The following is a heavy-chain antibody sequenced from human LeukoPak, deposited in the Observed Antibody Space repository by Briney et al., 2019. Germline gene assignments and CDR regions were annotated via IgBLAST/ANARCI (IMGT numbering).Heavy chain of an antibody. CDR1: GFSFNSYS. V-gene: IGHV3-30-3*01. D-gene: IGHD6-19*01. J-gene: IGHJ4*02. CDR2: ISYDGNNK. CDR3: ARVYTSGWSLPLDY. Sequence: GGSLRLSCAASGFSFNSYSMHWVRQAPGKGLEWVAVISYDGNNKYYAESVKGRFTISRDNSKNTLYLQMNGPRGEDTAVYHCARVYTSGWSLPLDYWGQGILVTVSS.